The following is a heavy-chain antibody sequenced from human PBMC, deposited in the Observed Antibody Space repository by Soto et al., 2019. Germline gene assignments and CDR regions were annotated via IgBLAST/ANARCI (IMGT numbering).Heavy chain of an antibody. D-gene: IGHD3-10*01. J-gene: IGHJ6*01. CDR3: ARADDYSGNGMEV. V-gene: IGHV3-33*01. Sequence: QVQLVESGGGVVQPGRSLRLSCAASGFTFSNYGMHWVRQAPGKGLEWVAVILNEGSNRYHADSVKDPFTISRANSKKTLDLQMNSLRAEDTVVYYCARADDYSGNGMEVWGQETTVTVSP. CDR1: GFTFSNYG. CDR2: ILNEGSNR.